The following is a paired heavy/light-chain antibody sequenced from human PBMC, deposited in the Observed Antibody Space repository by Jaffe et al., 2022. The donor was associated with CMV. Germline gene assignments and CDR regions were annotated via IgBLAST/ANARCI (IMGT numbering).Light chain of an antibody. CDR1: QTIYNY. J-gene: IGKJ1*01. Sequence: DIQMTQSPSSLSASVGDRVTITCRASQTIYNYLNWYQQKPGKAPELLISTTSSLQTAVPSRFSGSGSGTDFTLTINSVRPEDFATYYCQQSYDIPSTFGQGTKVEIK. CDR2: TTS. V-gene: IGKV1-39*01. CDR3: QQSYDIPST.
Heavy chain of an antibody. D-gene: IGHD5-18*01. Sequence: EVQLVESGGGLVQPGRSLRLSCAASGFIFDDFGMHWVRQVPGKGLEWVSGISWTGDDVAYVDSVKGRFTISRDTAKNSLYLQMNSLRSEDTALYYCAKDIKDRVDTAMLLGADSWGQGALVIVSS. CDR1: GFIFDDFG. V-gene: IGHV3-9*01. J-gene: IGHJ4*02. CDR2: ISWTGDDV. CDR3: AKDIKDRVDTAMLLGADS.